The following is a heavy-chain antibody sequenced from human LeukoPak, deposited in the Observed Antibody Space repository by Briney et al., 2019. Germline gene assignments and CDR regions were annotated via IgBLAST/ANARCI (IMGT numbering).Heavy chain of an antibody. V-gene: IGHV3-53*01. Sequence: GGSLRLSCAASGFTVSSNYMSWVRQAPGKGLEWVSIIYSGGSTYYADSVKGRFTISRDNSKNTMYLQMNDVRAEDTAVYYCARTIAVAGTSRWFDPWGQGTLVTVSS. CDR3: ARTIAVAGTSRWFDP. CDR2: IYSGGST. CDR1: GFTVSSNY. D-gene: IGHD6-19*01. J-gene: IGHJ5*02.